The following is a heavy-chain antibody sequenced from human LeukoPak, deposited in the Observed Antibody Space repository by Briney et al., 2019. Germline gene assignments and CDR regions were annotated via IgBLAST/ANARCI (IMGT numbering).Heavy chain of an antibody. J-gene: IGHJ4*02. CDR3: ARKRGRFDWLLYYFDY. Sequence: SETLSLTCAVSGGSISSSNWWSWVRQPPGKGLEWIGEIYHSGSTNYNPSLRSRVTISVDTSKNQFSLKLSSVTAADTAVYYCARKRGRFDWLLYYFDYWGQGTLVTVSS. D-gene: IGHD3-9*01. CDR2: IYHSGST. CDR1: GGSISSSNW. V-gene: IGHV4-4*02.